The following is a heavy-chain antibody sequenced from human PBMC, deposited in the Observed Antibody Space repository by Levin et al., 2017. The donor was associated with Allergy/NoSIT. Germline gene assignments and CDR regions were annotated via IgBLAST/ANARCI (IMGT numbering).Heavy chain of an antibody. CDR1: GFTFSSYA. Sequence: GESLKISCAASGFTFSSYAMHWVRQAPGKGLEWVAVISYDGSNKYYADSVKGRFTISRDNSKNTLYLQMNSLRAEDTAVYYCARADYYGSGSYHWNAFDIWGQGTMVTVSS. J-gene: IGHJ3*02. D-gene: IGHD3-10*01. CDR2: ISYDGSNK. V-gene: IGHV3-30-3*01. CDR3: ARADYYGSGSYHWNAFDI.